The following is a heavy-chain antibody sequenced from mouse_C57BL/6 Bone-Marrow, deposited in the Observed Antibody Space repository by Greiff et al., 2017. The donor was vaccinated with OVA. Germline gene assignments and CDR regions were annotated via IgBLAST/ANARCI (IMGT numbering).Heavy chain of an antibody. V-gene: IGHV1-81*01. CDR2: IYPRSGST. Sequence: VQLQQSGAELARPGASVKLSCKASGYTFTSYGISWVKQRPGQGLEWIGEIYPRSGSTYYNEKFKGKATLTADKSSSTAYMELRSLTSEDSAVYCGASPIYYDYVPFAYWGQGTLVTVSA. CDR1: GYTFTSYG. CDR3: ASPIYYDYVPFAY. J-gene: IGHJ3*01. D-gene: IGHD2-4*01.